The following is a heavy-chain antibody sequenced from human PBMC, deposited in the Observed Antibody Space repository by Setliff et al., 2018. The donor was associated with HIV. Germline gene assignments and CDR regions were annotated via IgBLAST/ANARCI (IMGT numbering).Heavy chain of an antibody. V-gene: IGHV1-46*01. J-gene: IGHJ4*02. Sequence: ASVKVSCKASGYTFTGYYIHWVRQAPGQGLEWMGVINPSDGRTTFEQKFQDRITLTRDTSTSTVYMELSSLRSDDTAVFYCARGVKGIATTGKYYFDYWGQGTLVTVSS. CDR1: GYTFTGYY. CDR3: ARGVKGIATTGKYYFDY. D-gene: IGHD6-13*01. CDR2: INPSDGRT.